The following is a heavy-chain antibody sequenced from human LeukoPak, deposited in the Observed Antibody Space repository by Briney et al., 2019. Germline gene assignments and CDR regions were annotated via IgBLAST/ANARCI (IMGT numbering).Heavy chain of an antibody. CDR3: ARGPSDYGDFAIWYFDL. V-gene: IGHV4-34*01. CDR2: INHSGST. J-gene: IGHJ2*01. D-gene: IGHD4-17*01. Sequence: PSETLSLTCAVYGGSFSGYYWSWIRQPPGKGLEWIGEINHSGSTNYNPSLKSRVTISVDTSKNQFSLKLSSVTAADTAVYYCARGPSDYGDFAIWYFDLWGRGTLATVSS. CDR1: GGSFSGYY.